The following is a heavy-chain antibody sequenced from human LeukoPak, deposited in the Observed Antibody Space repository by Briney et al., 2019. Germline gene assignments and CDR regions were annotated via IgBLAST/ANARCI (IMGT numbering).Heavy chain of an antibody. CDR1: GFTFSSYG. CDR3: ARSPSDSSGYYSKGDYFDY. J-gene: IGHJ4*02. D-gene: IGHD3-22*01. V-gene: IGHV3-33*01. CDR2: IWYDGSNK. Sequence: AGGSLRLSCAASGFTFSSYGMPWVRQAPGKGLEWVAVIWYDGSNKYYADSVKGRFTISRDNSKNTLYLQMNSLRAEDTAVYYCARSPSDSSGYYSKGDYFDYWGQGTLVTVSS.